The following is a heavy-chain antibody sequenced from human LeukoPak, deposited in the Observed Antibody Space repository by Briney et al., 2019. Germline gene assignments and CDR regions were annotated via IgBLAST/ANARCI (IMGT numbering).Heavy chain of an antibody. D-gene: IGHD6-13*01. Sequence: PGGSLRLSCAASGFTFIKSWMSWVRQAPGKGLEWVALISSDGNNKYYADSVKGRFSISRDNSKNTLYLQMNGLRVEDTAVYYCARIGYSISWSGDYWGQGSLVTVSS. CDR3: ARIGYSISWSGDY. CDR1: GFTFIKSW. J-gene: IGHJ4*02. V-gene: IGHV3-30-3*01. CDR2: ISSDGNNK.